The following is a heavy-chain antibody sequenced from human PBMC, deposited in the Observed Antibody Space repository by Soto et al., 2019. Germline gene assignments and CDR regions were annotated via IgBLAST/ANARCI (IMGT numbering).Heavy chain of an antibody. CDR3: ATTRDEYSYGFDY. CDR1: GYTFTCHC. V-gene: IGHV1-2*04. J-gene: IGHJ4*02. CDR2: INPNSGGT. Sequence: SVKVSYRASGYTFTCHCMHWVRQAPGQGLEWMGWINPNSGGTNYAQKFQGWVTMTRDTSISTAYMELSRLRSDDTAVYYCATTRDEYSYGFDYWGQGTLVTVSS. D-gene: IGHD5-18*01.